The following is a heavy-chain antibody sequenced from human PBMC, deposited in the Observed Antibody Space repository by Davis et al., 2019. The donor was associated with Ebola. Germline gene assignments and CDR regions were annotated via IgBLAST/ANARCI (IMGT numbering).Heavy chain of an antibody. CDR3: ARGSGGYDHWINAFDI. Sequence: ASVKVSCKSSRYSFSAYYLHWVRQAPGQGLDWVGWINPYRDDTKYVQKFQGRVTMTRDTSINTAYLELNNLRSDDTAVYYCARGSGGYDHWINAFDIWGQGTMVTVSS. CDR1: RYSFSAYY. V-gene: IGHV1-2*02. CDR2: INPYRDDT. J-gene: IGHJ3*02. D-gene: IGHD1-26*01.